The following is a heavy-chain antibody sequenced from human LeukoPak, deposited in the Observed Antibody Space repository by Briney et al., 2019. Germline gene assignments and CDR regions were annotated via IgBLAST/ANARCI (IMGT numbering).Heavy chain of an antibody. CDR1: GGSLSGYY. CDR2: IHHDGRT. CDR3: ARDVVPRDYGDTLNAYDL. V-gene: IGHV4-34*01. D-gene: IGHD4-17*01. Sequence: PSETLSLTCAVSGGSLSGYYWNWIRQSPGKGLEWLGAIHHDGRTKYKSSFKSRITIFLVSSKNEVSLRLSPVTPADTALYFCARDVVPRDYGDTLNAYDLWGQGTMVTVS. J-gene: IGHJ3*01.